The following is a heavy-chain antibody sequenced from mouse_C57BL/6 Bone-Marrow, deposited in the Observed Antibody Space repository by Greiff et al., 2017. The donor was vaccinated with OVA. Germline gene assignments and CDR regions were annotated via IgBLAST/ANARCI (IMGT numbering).Heavy chain of an antibody. CDR2: INPSRGYT. V-gene: IGHV1-4*01. J-gene: IGHJ2*01. Sequence: LVESGAELARPGASVKMSCKASGYTFTSYTMHWVKQRPGQGLELIGYINPSRGYTKLNQKFKDKATLTADKSSSTAYMQLSSLTSEDSAVYYCASALGRDFDYWGQGTTLTVSS. CDR3: ASALGRDFDY. D-gene: IGHD4-1*01. CDR1: GYTFTSYT.